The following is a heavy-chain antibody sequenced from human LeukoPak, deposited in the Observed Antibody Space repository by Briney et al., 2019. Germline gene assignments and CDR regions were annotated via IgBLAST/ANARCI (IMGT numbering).Heavy chain of an antibody. D-gene: IGHD1-1*01. CDR2: ISSSSYI. J-gene: IGHJ4*02. V-gene: IGHV3-21*01. Sequence: PGGSLRLSCAASGFTFSSYSMNWVRQAPGKGLECVSSISSSSYIYYADSVKGRFTISRDNAKNSLYLQMNSLRAEDTAVYYCARDDNLGRELDYWGQGTLVTVSP. CDR3: ARDDNLGRELDY. CDR1: GFTFSSYS.